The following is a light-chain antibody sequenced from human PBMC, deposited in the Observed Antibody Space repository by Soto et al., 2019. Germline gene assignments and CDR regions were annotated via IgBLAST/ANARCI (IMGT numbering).Light chain of an antibody. J-gene: IGKJ4*01. V-gene: IGKV3-11*01. CDR3: QQRSNWLRT. CDR2: DAS. Sequence: EIVLTQSPDPLSVSPGDRATPSCRASQSVSSNLAWYQQKPGQAPGLLVYDASNRATGIPARFSGSGSGTDFTLTISSLEPEDFAVYYCQQRSNWLRTFGGGTKVDIK. CDR1: QSVSSN.